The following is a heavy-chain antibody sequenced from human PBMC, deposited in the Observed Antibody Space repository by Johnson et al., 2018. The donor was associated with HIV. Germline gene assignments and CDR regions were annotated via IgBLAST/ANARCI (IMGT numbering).Heavy chain of an antibody. V-gene: IGHV3-66*02. CDR3: ARGDCSGGSCYSEGATDAFGI. J-gene: IGHJ3*02. CDR2: IYSGGST. D-gene: IGHD2-15*01. CDR1: GFTVSSNY. Sequence: VQLVESGGGLVQPGGSLRLSCAASGFTVSSNYMSWVRQAPGKGLEWVSVIYSGGSTYYADAVQGRCTISRDNSKNTLYLQMNSLRAEDTAVYYCARGDCSGGSCYSEGATDAFGIWGQGTMVTVSS.